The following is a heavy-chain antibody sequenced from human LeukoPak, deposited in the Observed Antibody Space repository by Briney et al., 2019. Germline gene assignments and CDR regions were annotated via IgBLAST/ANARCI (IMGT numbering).Heavy chain of an antibody. V-gene: IGHV3-21*01. D-gene: IGHD1-26*01. CDR2: ISSSSSHI. CDR1: GVTFSSYS. Sequence: PGGSLRLSCTASGVTFSSYSMNWVRQAPGKGLEWASSISSSSSHIYYADSVKGRFTISRDNAKNSLYLQMNSLRAEDTAVYYCARGAFYFDYWGQGTLVTVSS. J-gene: IGHJ4*02. CDR3: ARGAFYFDY.